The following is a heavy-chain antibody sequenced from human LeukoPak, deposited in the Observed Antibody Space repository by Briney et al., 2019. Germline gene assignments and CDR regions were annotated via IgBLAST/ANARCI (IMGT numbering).Heavy chain of an antibody. CDR3: ARGVYFDWLLETHFDY. Sequence: PSETLSLTCTVSGGSVSSGSYYWSWIRQPPGKGLEWIGEINHSGSTNYNPSLKSRVTISVDTSKNQFSLKLSSVTAADTAVYYCARGVYFDWLLETHFDYWGQGTLVTVSS. CDR1: GGSVSSGSYY. V-gene: IGHV4-39*07. D-gene: IGHD3-9*01. J-gene: IGHJ4*02. CDR2: INHSGST.